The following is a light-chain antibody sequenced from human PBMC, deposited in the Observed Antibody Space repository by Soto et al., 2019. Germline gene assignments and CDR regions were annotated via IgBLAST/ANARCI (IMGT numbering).Light chain of an antibody. J-gene: IGKJ2*01. CDR2: KAS. Sequence: DIQMTQSPSTLSASVGDRVTITCRASQSISSWLAWYQQKPGKAPKLMIYKASSLESGVPSRFSGSGSGTEVTLPISSLQPDDFATYSCQQYNSYLYTFGQGTQLELK. V-gene: IGKV1-5*03. CDR1: QSISSW. CDR3: QQYNSYLYT.